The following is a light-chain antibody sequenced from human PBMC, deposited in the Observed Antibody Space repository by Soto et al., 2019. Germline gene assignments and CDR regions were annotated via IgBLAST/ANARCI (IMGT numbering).Light chain of an antibody. V-gene: IGKV3-11*01. CDR3: QQRSNWLYT. J-gene: IGKJ2*01. Sequence: EIVLTQSPATLSLSPGERATLSCRSSQSVSSYLAWYQQKPCQAPRLLIYDASNRSTGIPARFSGSGSVTDFTLPISSLEPEDVAVYYCQQRSNWLYTFGQGTKLEI. CDR1: QSVSSY. CDR2: DAS.